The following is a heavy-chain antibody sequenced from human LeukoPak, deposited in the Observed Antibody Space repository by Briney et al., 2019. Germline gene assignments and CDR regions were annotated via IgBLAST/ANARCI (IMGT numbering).Heavy chain of an antibody. V-gene: IGHV4-34*01. Sequence: SETLSLTCAVYGGSFSGYYWSWIRQPPGKGLEWIGEINHSGNTNYNPSLKSRVTISVDTSKNQFSLKLSSVTAADTAVYYCARGLSAIVYWGQGTLVTVSS. CDR3: ARGLSAIVY. CDR1: GGSFSGYY. D-gene: IGHD2-15*01. CDR2: INHSGNT. J-gene: IGHJ4*02.